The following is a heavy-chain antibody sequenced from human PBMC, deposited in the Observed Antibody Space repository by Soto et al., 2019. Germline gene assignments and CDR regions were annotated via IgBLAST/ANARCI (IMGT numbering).Heavy chain of an antibody. J-gene: IGHJ5*02. CDR1: GFTFGNYW. CDR2: IKEDGSEK. Sequence: GGSLRLSCAASGFTFGNYWMSWVRQAPGKGLAWVANIKEDGSEKSYVDSVKGRFAISRDNAKNSLYLQMNSLRVEDTAVYYCARGGGLIGFDPWGQGTLVTVSS. CDR3: ARGGGLIGFDP. V-gene: IGHV3-7*01. D-gene: IGHD3-9*01.